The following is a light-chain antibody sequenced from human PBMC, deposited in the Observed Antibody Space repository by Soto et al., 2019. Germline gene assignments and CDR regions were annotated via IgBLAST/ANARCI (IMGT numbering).Light chain of an antibody. Sequence: EIVLTQSPATLSLSPGERATLSCRASQSVNNYLAWYQQKPGQAPRLLIYDASNRATGIPARFSGSGSGTDFILTIRSLEPEDFAVYYCQHRTSWPLTFGGGTKVDSK. V-gene: IGKV3-11*01. CDR1: QSVNNY. CDR2: DAS. J-gene: IGKJ4*01. CDR3: QHRTSWPLT.